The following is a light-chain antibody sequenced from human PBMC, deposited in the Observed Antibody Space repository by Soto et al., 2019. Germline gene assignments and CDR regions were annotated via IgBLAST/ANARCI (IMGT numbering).Light chain of an antibody. CDR1: SSDVGGYNY. V-gene: IGLV2-8*01. CDR3: SSYAGSNTPNV. Sequence: QSALTQPPSASGSPGQSVTISCTGTSSDVGGYNYVSWYQQHPGKAPKLMIYEVTKRPSGVPDRFSGSKSGYTASLTVSGLQAEDEADYYCSSYAGSNTPNVFGTGTKLTVL. CDR2: EVT. J-gene: IGLJ1*01.